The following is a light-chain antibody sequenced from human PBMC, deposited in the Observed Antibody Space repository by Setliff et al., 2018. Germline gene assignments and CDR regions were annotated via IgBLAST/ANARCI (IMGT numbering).Light chain of an antibody. CDR2: EVT. J-gene: IGLJ2*01. CDR1: SGDVGGYNY. Sequence: SGDVGGYNYVSWYQQHPGKAPKLMIYEVTKRPSGVSDRFSGSKSGNTASLTISGLQAEDEADYYCLSYTSKTTHALFAGGTKVTVL. V-gene: IGLV2-14*03. CDR3: LSYTSKTTHAL.